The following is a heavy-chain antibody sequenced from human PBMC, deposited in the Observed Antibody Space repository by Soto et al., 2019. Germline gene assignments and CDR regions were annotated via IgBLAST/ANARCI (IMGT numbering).Heavy chain of an antibody. CDR1: GDSISTSTYY. J-gene: IGHJ4*02. Sequence: SETLSLTCTVSGDSISTSTYYWGWIRQPPGKGLECIGSFYYRGNTYYNPSLKSRVTISVDTSKDQFSLKLSSVTAADTAIYYCARQTNPYADPEQFYYLGQGTPVTVSS. V-gene: IGHV4-39*01. CDR3: ARQTNPYADPEQFYY. CDR2: FYYRGNT. D-gene: IGHD4-17*01.